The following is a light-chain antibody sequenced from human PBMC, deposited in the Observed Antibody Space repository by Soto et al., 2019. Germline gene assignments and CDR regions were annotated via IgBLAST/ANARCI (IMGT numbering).Light chain of an antibody. CDR2: KAS. V-gene: IGKV1-5*03. J-gene: IGKJ4*01. CDR3: QQYECYPIS. CDR1: QSISSW. Sequence: DSQMTQYPSTLSASIGDRVTITCRSGQSISSWLAWYQQKPGKAPKLLLSKASTLQRGVPPRFSGSGSGTDFALTISSLQPDDFASYYCQQYECYPISCGGGTEVEIK.